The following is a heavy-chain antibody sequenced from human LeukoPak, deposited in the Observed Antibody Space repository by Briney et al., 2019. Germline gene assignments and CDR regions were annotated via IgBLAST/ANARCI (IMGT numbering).Heavy chain of an antibody. J-gene: IGHJ2*01. Sequence: ASVKVSCKASGGTFSSYAISWVRQAPGQGLEWMGWISAYNGDTYYAQRFHGRVTMTTDTSTSTAYMELSSLRSEDTAVYYCARSGSSGWYHFDLWGRGTLVTVSS. V-gene: IGHV1-18*01. D-gene: IGHD6-19*01. CDR1: GGTFSSYA. CDR2: ISAYNGDT. CDR3: ARSGSSGWYHFDL.